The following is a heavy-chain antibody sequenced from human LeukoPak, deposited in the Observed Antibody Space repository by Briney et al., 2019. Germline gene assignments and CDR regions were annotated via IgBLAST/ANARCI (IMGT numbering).Heavy chain of an antibody. CDR2: IYTSGST. Sequence: SVTLSLTCTVSGGSISSYYWSWIRQHPGKGLEWIGYIYTSGSTNYNPSLKSRVTISVDTSKNQFSLKLSSVTAADTAVYYCARHVGIAAAGDPHDAFDIWGQGTMVTVSS. V-gene: IGHV4-4*09. J-gene: IGHJ3*02. CDR3: ARHVGIAAAGDPHDAFDI. CDR1: GGSISSYY. D-gene: IGHD6-13*01.